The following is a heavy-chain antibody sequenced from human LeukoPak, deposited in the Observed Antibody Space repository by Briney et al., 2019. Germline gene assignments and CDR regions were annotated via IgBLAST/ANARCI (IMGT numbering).Heavy chain of an antibody. Sequence: PGGSLRLSCAASGFTFSSYGMHWVRQAPGKGLEWVAVIWYDGSNKYYADSVKGRFTISRDNSENTLYLQMNSLRAEDTAVYYCAKGHTGPDYGDYKYWGQGTLVTVSS. D-gene: IGHD4-17*01. CDR2: IWYDGSNK. CDR3: AKGHTGPDYGDYKY. CDR1: GFTFSSYG. J-gene: IGHJ4*02. V-gene: IGHV3-33*06.